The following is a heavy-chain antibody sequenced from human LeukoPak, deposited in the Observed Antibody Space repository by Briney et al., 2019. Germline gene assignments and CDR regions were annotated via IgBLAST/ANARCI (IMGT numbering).Heavy chain of an antibody. J-gene: IGHJ4*02. D-gene: IGHD2-15*01. Sequence: PGGSLRLSCATSGFSFSSFWMSWVRQAPGKGLEWVSAISNNGGYTYYADSVQGRFTISGDNSKSTLCLQMNSLRAEDTAVYYCAKQLGYCSDGSCYFPYWGQGTLVTVSS. CDR1: GFSFSSFW. V-gene: IGHV3-23*01. CDR3: AKQLGYCSDGSCYFPY. CDR2: ISNNGGYT.